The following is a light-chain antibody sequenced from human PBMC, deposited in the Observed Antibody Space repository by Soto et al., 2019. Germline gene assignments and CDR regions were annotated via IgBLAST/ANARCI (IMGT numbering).Light chain of an antibody. J-gene: IGKJ2*01. Sequence: EIVLTQCPGTLSLSPGDRATLSCRASRSVSSSDLAWYQQQPGQGPRLLLYGASPWATGIPDRFSGSGSGTEFTLTSSRLEPEDFAVYYCQQYGGSSLYIFGQGTKLEIK. CDR1: RSVSSSD. CDR3: QQYGGSSLYI. V-gene: IGKV3-20*01. CDR2: GAS.